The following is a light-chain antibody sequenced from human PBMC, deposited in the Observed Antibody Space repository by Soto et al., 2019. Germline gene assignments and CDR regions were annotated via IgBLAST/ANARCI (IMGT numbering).Light chain of an antibody. CDR1: SSDIGAYNY. J-gene: IGLJ3*02. Sequence: QSVLTQPASVSGSPGQSITISCTGTSSDIGAYNYVSWYQQHPGKAPKLIIFEVSSRPSGVSNRFSGSKSGNAASLTISGLQPEDEADYHCSSYTGGNTYWIFGGGTKLTVL. V-gene: IGLV2-14*01. CDR3: SSYTGGNTYWI. CDR2: EVS.